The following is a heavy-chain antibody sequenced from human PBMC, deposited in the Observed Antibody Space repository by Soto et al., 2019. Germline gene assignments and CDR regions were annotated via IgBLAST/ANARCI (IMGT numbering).Heavy chain of an antibody. V-gene: IGHV4-30-4*01. D-gene: IGHD5-18*01. J-gene: IGHJ4*02. CDR3: ATMGTPATGLYYFDY. CDR1: GGSISSGDYY. CDR2: IYYSGST. Sequence: SETLSLTCTVSGGSISSGDYYWSWIRQPPGKGLEWIGYIYYSGSTYYSLSLKSRVTISVDTSKNQFSLNLSFVTAADTAVYYCATMGTPATGLYYFDYWGQGTLVTVSS.